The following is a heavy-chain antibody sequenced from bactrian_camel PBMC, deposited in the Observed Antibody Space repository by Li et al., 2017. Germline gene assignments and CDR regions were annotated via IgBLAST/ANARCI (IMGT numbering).Heavy chain of an antibody. V-gene: IGHV3S53*01. Sequence: HVQLVESGGGSVQAGGSLRLSCTASGIAISDACVTWFRQVLGREREGIAGIESDGSTSYADSVKGRFTISQDNRKATMWLQMDSLKPEDTAHYYCAAGDGRTSISNYRYCDLAAVTFGSWGQGTQVTVS. J-gene: IGHJ6*01. CDR3: AAGDGRTSISNYRYCDLAAVTFGS. D-gene: IGHD4*01. CDR2: IESDGST. CDR1: GIAISDAC.